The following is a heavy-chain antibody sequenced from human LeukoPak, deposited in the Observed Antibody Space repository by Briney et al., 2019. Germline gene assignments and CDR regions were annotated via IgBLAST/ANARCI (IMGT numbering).Heavy chain of an antibody. CDR1: GFTFSSYG. Sequence: GRSLRLSCAASGFTFSSYGMHWARQAPGKGLEWVAVISYDGSNKYYADSVKGRFTISRDNSKNTLYLQMNSLRAEDTAVYYCAKQSLGYCSSTSCWNYFDYWGQGTLVTVSS. CDR2: ISYDGSNK. V-gene: IGHV3-30*18. J-gene: IGHJ4*02. D-gene: IGHD2-2*01. CDR3: AKQSLGYCSSTSCWNYFDY.